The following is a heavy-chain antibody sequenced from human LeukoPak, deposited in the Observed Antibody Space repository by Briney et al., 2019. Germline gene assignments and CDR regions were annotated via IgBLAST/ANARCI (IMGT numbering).Heavy chain of an antibody. D-gene: IGHD3-3*02. CDR2: IKQDGSEK. J-gene: IGHJ6*02. V-gene: IGHV3-7*01. CDR3: ARDRHFGYASYGMDV. CDR1: GFTFSSYW. Sequence: GGSLRLSCAASGFTFSSYWMSWVRQAPGKGLEWVANIKQDGSEKYYVDSVKGRFTISRDNAKNSLYLQMNSLRAEDTAVYYCARDRHFGYASYGMDVWGQGTTVTVSS.